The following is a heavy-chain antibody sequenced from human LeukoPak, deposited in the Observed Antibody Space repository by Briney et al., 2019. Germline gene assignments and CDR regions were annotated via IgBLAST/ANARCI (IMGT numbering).Heavy chain of an antibody. J-gene: IGHJ5*02. CDR1: GFTFSDYY. Sequence: GGSLRLSCAASGFTFSDYYMSWIRQAPGKGLEWVSYISSSGSSIKYSDSVKGRFTISRDNAKNSLYLQMNSLRADDTAVYYCASRYSSGRPFDPWGQGTLVTVSS. CDR3: ASRYSSGRPFDP. V-gene: IGHV3-11*04. D-gene: IGHD6-25*01. CDR2: ISSSGSSI.